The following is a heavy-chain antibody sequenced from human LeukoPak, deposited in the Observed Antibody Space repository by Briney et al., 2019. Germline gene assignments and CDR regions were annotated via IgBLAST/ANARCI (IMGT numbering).Heavy chain of an antibody. CDR1: GGSSNSYY. J-gene: IGHJ4*02. V-gene: IGHV4-59*12. D-gene: IGHD6-13*01. CDR3: ARDRIAAAAAGVFDY. Sequence: SETLSLTCTVSGGSSNSYYWSWIRQPPGKGLEWIGYIYHSGSTYYNPSLKSRVTISVDRSKNQFSLKLSSVTAADTAVYYCARDRIAAAAAGVFDYWGQGTLVTVSS. CDR2: IYHSGST.